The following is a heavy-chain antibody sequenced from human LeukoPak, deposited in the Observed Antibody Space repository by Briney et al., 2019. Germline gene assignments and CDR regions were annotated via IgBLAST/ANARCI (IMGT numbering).Heavy chain of an antibody. J-gene: IGHJ5*02. V-gene: IGHV4-39*01. CDR2: IYYSGST. CDR1: GGSISSSSYY. D-gene: IGHD2-2*01. CDR3: ASSVVVTGTGWFDP. Sequence: SETLSLTCTVSGGSISSSSYYWGWIRQPPGKGLEWIGSIYYSGSTYYNPSLRSRVTISVDTSKNQFSLKLSSVTAADTAVYYCASSVVVTGTGWFDPWGQGTLVTVSS.